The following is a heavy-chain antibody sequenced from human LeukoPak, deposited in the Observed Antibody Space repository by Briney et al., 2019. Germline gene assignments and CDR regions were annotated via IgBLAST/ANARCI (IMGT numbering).Heavy chain of an antibody. CDR2: ISGSGIST. V-gene: IGHV3-23*01. D-gene: IGHD4/OR15-4a*01. J-gene: IGHJ4*02. CDR1: GFTFNNFG. CDR3: ARRAGAYSHPYDY. Sequence: PGGSLRLSCAASGFTFNNFGMSWVRQAPGKGLEWVSAISGSGISTYYADSVKGRFTISRDNSKNTLYLQMNSLRAEDTAVYYCARRAGAYSHPYDYWGQGTLVTVSS.